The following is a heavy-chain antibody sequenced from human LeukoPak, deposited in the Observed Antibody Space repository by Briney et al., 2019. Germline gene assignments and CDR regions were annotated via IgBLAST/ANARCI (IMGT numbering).Heavy chain of an antibody. Sequence: TGRSLRLSCAASGFTFTNFAMHWVRQAPGKGLEWVTVISDDGNNKYFADSVKGRFTISRDNSKNMLYLQMNSLRAEDTAVYYCAKDGDVIMYYYDSLHAGGGLEFDYWGQGTLVTVSS. CDR2: ISDDGNNK. V-gene: IGHV3-30*18. CDR3: AKDGDVIMYYYDSLHAGGGLEFDY. CDR1: GFTFTNFA. D-gene: IGHD3-22*01. J-gene: IGHJ4*02.